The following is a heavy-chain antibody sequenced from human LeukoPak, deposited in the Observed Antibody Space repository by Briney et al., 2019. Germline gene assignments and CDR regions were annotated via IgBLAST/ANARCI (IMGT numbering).Heavy chain of an antibody. CDR3: AREDKVDTAMEFYFDY. V-gene: IGHV3-11*04. J-gene: IGHJ4*02. D-gene: IGHD5-18*01. Sequence: PGGSLRLSCAASGFTFSDYYMSWIRQAPGKGLEWVSYISSSGSTIYYADSVKGRLTISRDNAKNSLYLQMNSLRAEDTAVYYCAREDKVDTAMEFYFDYWGQGTLVTVSS. CDR2: ISSSGSTI. CDR1: GFTFSDYY.